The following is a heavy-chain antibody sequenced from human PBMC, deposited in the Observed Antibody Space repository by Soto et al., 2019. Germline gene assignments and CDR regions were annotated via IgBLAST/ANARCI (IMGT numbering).Heavy chain of an antibody. CDR2: ISSSSRTI. CDR3: AKGGRQWLVTSDFNY. J-gene: IGHJ4*02. CDR1: GFTFSSYS. Sequence: GGSLRLSCAASGFTFSSYSMNWVRQAPGKGLEWVSYISSSSRTIYYADSVKGRFTISRDNSKNTVSLEMTSLRAEDTAVYYCAKGGRQWLVTSDFNYWGQRALVTVSS. V-gene: IGHV3-48*01. D-gene: IGHD6-19*01.